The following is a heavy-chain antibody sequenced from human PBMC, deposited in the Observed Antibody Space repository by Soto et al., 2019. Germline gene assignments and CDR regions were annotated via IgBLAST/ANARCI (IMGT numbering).Heavy chain of an antibody. D-gene: IGHD2-15*01. CDR3: GKDIVVVVPSSQYYYGMDV. Sequence: WVRQSPGKGLEWVALISYDGSLKFYAYSLKFLFTISRDNSNNTVYLQMNSLRAEDTAVYYCGKDIVVVVPSSQYYYGMDVWGQGTTVTVSS. J-gene: IGHJ6*02. CDR2: ISYDGSLK. V-gene: IGHV3-30*18.